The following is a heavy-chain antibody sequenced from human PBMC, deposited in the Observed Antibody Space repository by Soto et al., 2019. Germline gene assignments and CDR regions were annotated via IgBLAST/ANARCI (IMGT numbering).Heavy chain of an antibody. CDR1: GFTVSSNY. V-gene: IGHV3-66*01. J-gene: IGHJ5*02. D-gene: IGHD4-17*01. CDR2: IYSGGST. Sequence: EVQLVESGGGLVQPGGSLRLSCAASGFTVSSNYMSWVRQAPGKGLEWVSVIYSGGSTYYADSVKGRFTISRDNSKNTLYLQMNSLRAEDTAVYYCASTAIHDYGDGGWAFDPWGQGTLVTVSS. CDR3: ASTAIHDYGDGGWAFDP.